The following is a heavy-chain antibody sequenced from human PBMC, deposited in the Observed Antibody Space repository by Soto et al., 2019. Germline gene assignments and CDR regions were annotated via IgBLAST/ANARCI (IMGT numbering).Heavy chain of an antibody. CDR3: ARDTDDFWSGYSI. CDR2: IKQDGSEK. Sequence: SGGSLRLSCAASGFTFSSDWMSWVRQAPGKGLEWVANIKQDGSEKYYVDSVKGRFTISRDNAKNSLYLQMNSLRAEDTAVYYCARDTDDFWSGYSIWGQGTLVTAPQ. J-gene: IGHJ4*02. V-gene: IGHV3-7*05. D-gene: IGHD3-3*01. CDR1: GFTFSSDW.